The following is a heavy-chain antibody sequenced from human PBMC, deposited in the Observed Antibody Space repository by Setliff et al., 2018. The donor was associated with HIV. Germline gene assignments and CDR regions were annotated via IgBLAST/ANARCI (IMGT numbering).Heavy chain of an antibody. Sequence: ASVKVSCKSSGYTFTSYDINWVRQATGQGLEWMGWTNPNSGNTGYAQKFQGRVTMTGNTARSTAYMELRSLRSEDTAVYYCARSGGGYYYVGAVDTWGQGTVVTVSS. CDR3: ARSGGGYYYVGAVDT. D-gene: IGHD3-22*01. CDR2: TNPNSGNT. V-gene: IGHV1-8*02. J-gene: IGHJ3*02. CDR1: GYTFTSYD.